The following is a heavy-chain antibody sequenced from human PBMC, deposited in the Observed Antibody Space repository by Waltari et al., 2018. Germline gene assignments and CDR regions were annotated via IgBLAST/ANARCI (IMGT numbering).Heavy chain of an antibody. V-gene: IGHV4-38-2*01. Sequence: QVQLQESGPGLVKPSETLSINCAVAGYSISSGYYWGWIRQPPGKGLEWMGSIYHSGSTYSNPSLTSRVTISVDTSNNQFSLKLSSVTAADTAVYYGAREFSSSWYFYYYGIDVWGQGTTVIVSS. J-gene: IGHJ6*02. D-gene: IGHD6-13*01. CDR2: IYHSGST. CDR3: AREFSSSWYFYYYGIDV. CDR1: GYSISSGYY.